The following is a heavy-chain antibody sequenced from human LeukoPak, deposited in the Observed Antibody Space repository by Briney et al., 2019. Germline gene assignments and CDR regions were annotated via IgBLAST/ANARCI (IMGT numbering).Heavy chain of an antibody. J-gene: IGHJ6*02. D-gene: IGHD4-17*01. CDR1: GFTFSSYG. CDR2: IRHDGSNE. Sequence: GGSLRLSCAASGFTFSSYGMHWVRQAPGKGLEWVANIRHDGSNEYYADSVKGRFTISRDNAKKSLYLQMNSLSAEDTAVYYCARALNTELDYGDYGAGDYYYYYGMDVWGQGTTVTVSS. V-gene: IGHV3-33*01. CDR3: ARALNTELDYGDYGAGDYYYYYGMDV.